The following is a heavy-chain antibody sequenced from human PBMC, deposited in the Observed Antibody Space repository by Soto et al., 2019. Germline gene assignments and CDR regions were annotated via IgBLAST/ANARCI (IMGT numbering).Heavy chain of an antibody. CDR2: ISYDGSNK. V-gene: IGHV3-30-3*01. CDR3: ARDISGGNTFDY. CDR1: GFTFSSYA. J-gene: IGHJ4*02. Sequence: QVQLVESGGGVVQPGRSLRLSCAASGFTFSSYAMHWVRQAPGKGLEWVAVISYDGSNKYYADSVKGRFTISRDNSKNPLYLQMNSLRAEDTAVYYCARDISGGNTFDYWGQGTLVTVSS. D-gene: IGHD2-15*01.